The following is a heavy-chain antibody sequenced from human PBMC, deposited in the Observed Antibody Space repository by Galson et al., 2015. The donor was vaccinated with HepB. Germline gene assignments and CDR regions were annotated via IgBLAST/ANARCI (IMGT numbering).Heavy chain of an antibody. CDR2: SRNNARSYST. CDR3: ARTSVYEHSLYADFEY. V-gene: IGHV3-72*01. D-gene: IGHD2-8*01. Sequence: SLRLSCAASGFTFSDHYIDWVRQAPGKGLEWVGRSRNNARSYSTEYAASVKGRFTISRDHSKNSVSLQMNSLKTEDTAVYYCARTSVYEHSLYADFEYWGQGTLVTVSS. J-gene: IGHJ4*02. CDR1: GFTFSDHY.